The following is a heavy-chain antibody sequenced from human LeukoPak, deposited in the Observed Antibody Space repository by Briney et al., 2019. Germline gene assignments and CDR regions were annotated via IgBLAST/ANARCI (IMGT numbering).Heavy chain of an antibody. Sequence: SETLSLTCAVYGGSFSGYYWSWIRQPPGKGLEWIGEINHSGSTNYNPSLKSRVTISVDTSKNQFSLKLSSVTAADTAVYYCARGGGIVVVPAAVCFDYWGQGTLVTVSS. CDR3: ARGGGIVVVPAAVCFDY. J-gene: IGHJ4*02. CDR1: GGSFSGYY. D-gene: IGHD2-2*01. CDR2: INHSGST. V-gene: IGHV4-34*01.